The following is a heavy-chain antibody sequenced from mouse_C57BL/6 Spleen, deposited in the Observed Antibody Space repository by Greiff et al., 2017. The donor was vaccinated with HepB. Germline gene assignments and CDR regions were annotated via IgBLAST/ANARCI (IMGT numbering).Heavy chain of an antibody. CDR3: ARIGDYGLDY. CDR1: GYAFSSYW. CDR2: IYPGDGDT. Sequence: QVQLKESGAELVKPGASVKISCKASGYAFSSYWMNWVKQRPGKGLEWIGQIYPGDGDTNYNGKFKGKATLTADKSSSTAYMQLSSLTSEDSAVYFCARIGDYGLDYWGQGTTLTVSS. J-gene: IGHJ2*01. D-gene: IGHD1-1*01. V-gene: IGHV1-80*01.